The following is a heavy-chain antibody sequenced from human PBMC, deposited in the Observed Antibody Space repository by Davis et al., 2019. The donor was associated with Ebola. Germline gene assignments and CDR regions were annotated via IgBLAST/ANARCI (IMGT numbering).Heavy chain of an antibody. CDR2: IWYDGSNK. J-gene: IGHJ4*02. V-gene: IGHV3-33*08. CDR1: GFTFSSYG. D-gene: IGHD6-19*01. Sequence: GGSLRLSCAASGFTFSSYGMHWVRQAPGKGLEWVAIIWYDGSNKFYADAVKGRFTISRDNAKNSLYLQMNSLRAEDTAVYYCARLVIAVAGGLFDYWGQGTLVTVSS. CDR3: ARLVIAVAGGLFDY.